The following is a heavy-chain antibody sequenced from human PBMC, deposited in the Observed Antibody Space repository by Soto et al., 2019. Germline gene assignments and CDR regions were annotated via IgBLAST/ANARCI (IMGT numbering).Heavy chain of an antibody. J-gene: IGHJ5*02. V-gene: IGHV4-4*07. CDR3: ARDDKGDKGRELDP. CDR2: IYTSGNT. CDR1: GVSISKYY. D-gene: IGHD4-17*01. Sequence: LSLTFTVSGVSISKYYLSLIRQPAGKGLEWIGRIYTSGNTNYNPSLKGRVTMSVDMSKKQFSLKLSSVAAADTAVYYCARDDKGDKGRELDPWGQGNMVTVSS.